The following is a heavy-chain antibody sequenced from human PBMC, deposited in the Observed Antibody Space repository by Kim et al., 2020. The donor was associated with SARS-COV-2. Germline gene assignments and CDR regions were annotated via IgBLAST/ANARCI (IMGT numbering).Heavy chain of an antibody. CDR2: IFPMFDSA. CDR3: ARKKGGWFVV. D-gene: IGHD2-21*01. V-gene: IGHV1-69*13. CDR1: GDTFKNYA. Sequence: SVKVSCKAPGDTFKNYAFSWLRQAPGQGPEWMGEIFPMFDSANSAHMWQGRVTFTADESASTVFMELSGLVSEDTALYYFARKKGGWFVVWGQGTPVT. J-gene: IGHJ4*02.